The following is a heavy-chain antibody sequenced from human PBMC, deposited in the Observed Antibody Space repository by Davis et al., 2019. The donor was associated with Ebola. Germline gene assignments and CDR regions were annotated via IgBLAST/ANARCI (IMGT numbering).Heavy chain of an antibody. CDR1: GYTFISYY. V-gene: IGHV1-46*01. CDR3: ARERSPDTAMVDGPGGYYYYGMDV. CDR2: INPSGGST. D-gene: IGHD5-18*01. J-gene: IGHJ6*02. Sequence: ASVKVSCKASGYTFISYYMHWVRQAPGQGLEWMGIINPSGGSTSYAQKFQGRVTMTRDTSTSTVYMELSSLRSEDTAVYYCARERSPDTAMVDGPGGYYYYGMDVWGQGTTVTVSS.